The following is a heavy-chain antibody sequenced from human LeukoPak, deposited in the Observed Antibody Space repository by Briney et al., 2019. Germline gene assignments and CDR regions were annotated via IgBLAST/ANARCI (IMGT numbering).Heavy chain of an antibody. J-gene: IGHJ6*02. CDR3: AREGAEAGMDV. Sequence: GGSLRLSCAASGFTFSNFLMTWVRQAPGKGPEWVSAISGSGGDTYYADSVKGRFTISRDNSENTLYLQMNSLGADDTAVYYCAREGAEAGMDVWGQGTTVIVSS. CDR1: GFTFSNFL. V-gene: IGHV3-23*01. CDR2: ISGSGGDT.